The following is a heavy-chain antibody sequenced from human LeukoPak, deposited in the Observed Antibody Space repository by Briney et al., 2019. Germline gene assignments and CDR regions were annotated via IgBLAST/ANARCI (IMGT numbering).Heavy chain of an antibody. CDR1: GFTFSSYW. J-gene: IGHJ3*02. Sequence: PGGSLRLSCAASGFTFSSYWMGWVRQAPGKGLEWVANIKQDGSEKYYVDSVKGRFTISRDNAKNSLYLQMNSLRAEDTAVYYCARDLKEYSYGLGDAFDIWGQGTMVTVSS. V-gene: IGHV3-7*01. CDR2: IKQDGSEK. CDR3: ARDLKEYSYGLGDAFDI. D-gene: IGHD5-18*01.